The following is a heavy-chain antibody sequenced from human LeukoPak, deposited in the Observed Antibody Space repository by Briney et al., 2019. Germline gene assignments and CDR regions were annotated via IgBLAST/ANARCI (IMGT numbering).Heavy chain of an antibody. CDR1: GYTFNDYY. V-gene: IGHV1-2*02. J-gene: IGHJ2*01. CDR2: INPNNGGT. Sequence: GASVKVSCKASGYTFNDYYIHWVRQAPGQGLEWMGWINPNNGGTNYAQKFQGRVTMTRDTSISTSYMELSRLTSDDTAVYYCARDTRSSWFLRYFALWGRGTLVSVSS. D-gene: IGHD6-13*01. CDR3: ARDTRSSWFLRYFAL.